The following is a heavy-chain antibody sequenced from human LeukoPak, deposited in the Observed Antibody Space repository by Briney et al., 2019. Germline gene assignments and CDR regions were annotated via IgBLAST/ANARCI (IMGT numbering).Heavy chain of an antibody. D-gene: IGHD6-19*01. Sequence: GGSLRLSCPASGFTLCSYAMIWVPQAPGKGLEWVSAISGSGGSKYYADSVKGRFTISRDNSKNTLYLQMNSLRAEDTAVYYCAEIIAVAGTGWFDPWGQGTLVTVSS. CDR2: ISGSGGSK. J-gene: IGHJ5*02. CDR3: AEIIAVAGTGWFDP. V-gene: IGHV3-23*01. CDR1: GFTLCSYA.